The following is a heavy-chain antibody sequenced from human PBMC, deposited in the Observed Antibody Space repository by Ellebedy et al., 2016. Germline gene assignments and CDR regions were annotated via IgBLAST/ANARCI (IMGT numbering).Heavy chain of an antibody. CDR3: ARAPYSGSPCQDY. V-gene: IGHV3-74*01. CDR1: GFTFSSYW. J-gene: IGHJ4*02. CDR2: INSDGSST. D-gene: IGHD1-26*01. Sequence: GGSLRLXXAASGFTFSSYWMHWVRQAPGKGLVWVSRINSDGSSTSYADSVKGRFTISRDNAKNTLYLQINSLRAEDTAVYYCARAPYSGSPCQDYWGQGTLVTVSS.